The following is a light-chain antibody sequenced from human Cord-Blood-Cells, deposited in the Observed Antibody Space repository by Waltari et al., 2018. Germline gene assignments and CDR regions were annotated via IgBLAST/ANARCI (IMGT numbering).Light chain of an antibody. CDR3: SSYAGSNVV. CDR2: EVS. Sequence: QSALTQPPSASGSPGQSVTISCTGPSSYVGGYNYVSWYQQHPGKAPKLMIYEVSKRPSGVPDRFSGSKSGNTASLTVSGLQAEDEADYYCSSYAGSNVVFGGGTKLTVL. V-gene: IGLV2-8*01. J-gene: IGLJ2*01. CDR1: SSYVGGYNY.